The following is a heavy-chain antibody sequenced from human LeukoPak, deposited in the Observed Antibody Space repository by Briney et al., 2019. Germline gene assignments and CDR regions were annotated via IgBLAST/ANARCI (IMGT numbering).Heavy chain of an antibody. Sequence: GGSLRLSCAASGFTFSSHTMNWVRQAPGKGLEWVSSISSTSTSIYHADSVKGRFTISRDNAKNSLYLQMNSLRVEDTAVYYCAMGGAFFNYWGQGILVTVSS. CDR2: ISSTSTSI. CDR3: AMGGAFFNY. J-gene: IGHJ4*02. D-gene: IGHD1-26*01. CDR1: GFTFSSHT. V-gene: IGHV3-21*01.